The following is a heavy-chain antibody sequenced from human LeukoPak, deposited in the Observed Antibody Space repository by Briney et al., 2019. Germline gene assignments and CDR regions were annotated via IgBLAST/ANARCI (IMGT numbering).Heavy chain of an antibody. CDR2: IYTSGTT. CDR1: GDSVGSYY. J-gene: IGHJ6*03. D-gene: IGHD1-1*01. Sequence: SETLSLICIVSGDSVGSYYWSWIRQPAGKGLEWIGRIYTSGTTNYNPSLKSRVTMSVDTSKNQFFLKLSSVTAADTAVYYCARTRLERYMDVWGKGTTVIVSS. CDR3: ARTRLERYMDV. V-gene: IGHV4-4*07.